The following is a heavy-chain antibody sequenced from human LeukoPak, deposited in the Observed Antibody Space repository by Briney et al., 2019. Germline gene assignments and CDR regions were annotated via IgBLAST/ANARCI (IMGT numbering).Heavy chain of an antibody. D-gene: IGHD3-16*02. J-gene: IGHJ4*02. Sequence: ASVKVSCKASGYTFTSYDINRVRQATGQGLEWMGWMNPNSGNTGYAQKFQGRVTMTRNTSISTAYMELSSLRSEDTAVYYCARSTYYDYIWGSYRRPYYFDYWGQGNLVTVSS. CDR3: ARSTYYDYIWGSYRRPYYFDY. V-gene: IGHV1-8*01. CDR1: GYTFTSYD. CDR2: MNPNSGNT.